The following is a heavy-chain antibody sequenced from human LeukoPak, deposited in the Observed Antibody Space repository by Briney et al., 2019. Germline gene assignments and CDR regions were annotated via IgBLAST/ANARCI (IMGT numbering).Heavy chain of an antibody. V-gene: IGHV3-9*01. CDR1: GFTFEDYA. J-gene: IGHJ6*02. Sequence: PGRSLRLSCAASGFTFEDYAMHWVRQAPGKGLEWVSGISWNSGNMAYADSVKGRFTISRDHAKKSLYLQLSSLRTEDTALYYCAKDTRYSTTSGSDYYYGMDVWGQGTTVTVSS. D-gene: IGHD3-16*02. CDR2: ISWNSGNM. CDR3: AKDTRYSTTSGSDYYYGMDV.